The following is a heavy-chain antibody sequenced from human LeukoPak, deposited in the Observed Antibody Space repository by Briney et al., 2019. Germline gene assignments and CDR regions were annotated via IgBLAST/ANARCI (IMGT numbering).Heavy chain of an antibody. CDR3: AGGRARWLQSFHFDY. J-gene: IGHJ4*02. V-gene: IGHV4-59*01. CDR2: INHSGST. CDR1: GGSISSYY. Sequence: SETLSLTCTVSGGSISSYYWSWIRQPPGKGLEWIGEINHSGSTNYNPSLKSRVTISVDTSKNQFSLKLSSVTAADTAVYYCAGGRARWLQSFHFDYWGQGTLVTVSS. D-gene: IGHD5-24*01.